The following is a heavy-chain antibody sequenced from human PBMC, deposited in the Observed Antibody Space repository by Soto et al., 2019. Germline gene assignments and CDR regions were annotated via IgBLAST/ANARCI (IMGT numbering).Heavy chain of an antibody. CDR3: ARHNYAPGSWFDP. V-gene: IGHV1-69*13. CDR2: IIPIFGTA. J-gene: IGHJ5*02. D-gene: IGHD2-2*01. Sequence: ASVKVSCKASGGTFSSYAISWVRQAPGQGLEWMGGIIPIFGTANYAQKFQGRVTITADESTSTAYMELSSLRSEDTAVYYCARHNYAPGSWFDPWGQGTLVTVSS. CDR1: GGTFSSYA.